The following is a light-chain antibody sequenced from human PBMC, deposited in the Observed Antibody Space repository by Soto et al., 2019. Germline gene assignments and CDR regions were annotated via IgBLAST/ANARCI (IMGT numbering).Light chain of an antibody. Sequence: QSVLTQPPSVSGAPGQRVTISCTGSSSNIGAGYDVHWYQQLPGTVPKLLIYGNSNRPSGVPDRFSGSKSDTSASLAITGLQAEDEADYYCQSYDRSLSGSVFGGGTKVTVL. CDR1: SSNIGAGYD. V-gene: IGLV1-40*01. CDR2: GNS. J-gene: IGLJ3*02. CDR3: QSYDRSLSGSV.